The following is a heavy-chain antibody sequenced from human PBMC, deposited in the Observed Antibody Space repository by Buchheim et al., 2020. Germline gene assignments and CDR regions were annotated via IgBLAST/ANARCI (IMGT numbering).Heavy chain of an antibody. CDR3: AREGYSSGQYGGWFDP. D-gene: IGHD6-19*01. V-gene: IGHV3-33*01. CDR1: GFTFSSYG. CDR2: IWYDGSNK. J-gene: IGHJ5*02. Sequence: QVQLVESGGGVVQPGRSLRLSCAASGFTFSSYGMHWVRQAPGKGLEWVAVIWYDGSNKYYADSVKGRFTISRDNSKNTLHLQMNSLRAEDTAVYYCAREGYSSGQYGGWFDPWGQGTL.